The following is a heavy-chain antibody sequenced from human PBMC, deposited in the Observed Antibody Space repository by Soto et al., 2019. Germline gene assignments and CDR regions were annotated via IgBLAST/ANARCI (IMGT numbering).Heavy chain of an antibody. CDR2: INPDSGAT. CDR3: ARGDYGTGGYPFPYFDY. CDR1: GYSFTGYY. Sequence: HEHLVQSGAEVKRPGASLKVSCKASGYSFTGYYIHWVRQAPGQGLEWMGWINPDSGATNYAQNFQGRVTLTSDTSISTASMALTSLTSDDTAVYYCARGDYGTGGYPFPYFDYWGHGTLVIVSS. J-gene: IGHJ4*01. V-gene: IGHV1-2*02. D-gene: IGHD2-8*02.